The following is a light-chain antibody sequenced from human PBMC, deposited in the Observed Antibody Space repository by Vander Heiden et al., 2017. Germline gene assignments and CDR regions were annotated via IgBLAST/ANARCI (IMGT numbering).Light chain of an antibody. CDR3: QQDDNLPFT. CDR2: DAS. V-gene: IGKV1-33*01. CDR1: QDISNY. Sequence: DIQMTQSPSSLSASVGDKVTITCQASQDISNYLNWYQQKPGKAPKLLIYDASNFETGVQSRFSGSGSGTDFTFTISSLQPEDIATYYCQQDDNLPFTFGHGTKVDIK. J-gene: IGKJ3*01.